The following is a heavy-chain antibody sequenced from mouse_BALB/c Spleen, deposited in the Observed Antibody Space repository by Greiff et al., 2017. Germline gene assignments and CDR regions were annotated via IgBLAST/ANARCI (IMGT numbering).Heavy chain of an antibody. Sequence: EVQLQQSGPSLVKPSQTLSLTCSVTGDSITSGYWNWIRKFPGNKLEYMGYISYSGSTYYNPSLKSRISITRDTSKNQYYLQLNSVTTEDTATYYCARFYYGSSWYFDVWGQGTLVTVSA. CDR3: ARFYYGSSWYFDV. CDR2: ISYSGST. CDR1: GDSITSGY. J-gene: IGHJ3*01. D-gene: IGHD1-1*01. V-gene: IGHV3-8*02.